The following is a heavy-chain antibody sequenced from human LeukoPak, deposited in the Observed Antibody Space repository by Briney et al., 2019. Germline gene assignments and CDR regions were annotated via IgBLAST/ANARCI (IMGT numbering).Heavy chain of an antibody. CDR3: ARDAPVKVRGVIKVALFDN. V-gene: IGHV1-18*01. Sequence: ASVKVSCKASGGTFSSYAISWVRQAPGQGLEWMAWISAYDGNTHSAQKVQGRVTLTTDTSTRTAYMELTSLTSDDTAVYYCARDAPVKVRGVIKVALFDNWGQGTLVTVSS. J-gene: IGHJ4*02. D-gene: IGHD3-10*01. CDR1: GGTFSSYA. CDR2: ISAYDGNT.